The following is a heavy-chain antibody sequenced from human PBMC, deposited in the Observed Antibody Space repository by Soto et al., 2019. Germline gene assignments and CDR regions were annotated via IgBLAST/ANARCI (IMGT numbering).Heavy chain of an antibody. CDR3: AKDDPNYYDSSGYYYGPGVFDI. J-gene: IGHJ3*02. CDR2: ITSSGSAT. D-gene: IGHD3-22*01. V-gene: IGHV3-48*01. CDR1: GFTFSIYS. Sequence: GGSLRLSCAASGFTFSIYSMNWVRQAPGKGLEWVSYITSSGSATYYADSVKGRFTISRDNSKNTLYLQMNSLRAEDTAVYYCAKDDPNYYDSSGYYYGPGVFDIWGQGTMVTVSS.